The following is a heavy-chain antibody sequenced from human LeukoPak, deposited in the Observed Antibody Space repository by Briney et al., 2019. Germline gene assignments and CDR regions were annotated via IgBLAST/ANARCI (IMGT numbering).Heavy chain of an antibody. CDR3: AKGRRDGYNFDFDY. CDR2: INWNGGST. CDR1: GFTFDDYG. J-gene: IGHJ4*02. Sequence: PGGSLRLSCAASGFTFDDYGMSWVRQAPGKGLEWVSGINWNGGSTGYADSVKGRFTISRDNAKNSLYLQMNSLRAEDTAVYYCAKGRRDGYNFDFDYWGQGTLVTVSS. V-gene: IGHV3-20*04. D-gene: IGHD5-24*01.